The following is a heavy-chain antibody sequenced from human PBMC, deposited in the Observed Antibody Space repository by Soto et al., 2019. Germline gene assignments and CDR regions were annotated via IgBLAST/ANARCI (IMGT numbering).Heavy chain of an antibody. CDR2: IRGNGNVT. V-gene: IGHV3-11*01. J-gene: IGHJ4*02. CDR3: GRLNDY. Sequence: QVQLVESGGGLVKPGGSLRISCAAAGFSFSDYYMNWVRQVPGRGLEWVAYIRGNGNVTYYADSVKGRFTVSRDNAKNSLYLQMNRLRVEDTAVDYCGRLNDYWGQGTLVTVSS. CDR1: GFSFSDYY.